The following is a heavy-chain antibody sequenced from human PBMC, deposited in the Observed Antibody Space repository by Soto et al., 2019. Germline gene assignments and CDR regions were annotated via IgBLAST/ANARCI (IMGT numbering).Heavy chain of an antibody. CDR3: ARLDCSSTSCYYSY. V-gene: IGHV4-59*08. D-gene: IGHD2-2*01. J-gene: IGHJ4*02. Sequence: PSETLSLTCTVSGGSISSYYWSWIRQPPGKGLEWIGYIYYSGSTNYNPSLKSRVTISVDTSKNQFSLKLSSVTAADTAVYYCARLDCSSTSCYYSYWGQGTLVTVSS. CDR2: IYYSGST. CDR1: GGSISSYY.